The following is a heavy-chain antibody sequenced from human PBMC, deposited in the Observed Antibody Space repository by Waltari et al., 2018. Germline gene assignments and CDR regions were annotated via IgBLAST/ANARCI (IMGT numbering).Heavy chain of an antibody. D-gene: IGHD1-26*01. CDR2: IWYDGSNK. CDR1: GFTFSSYG. Sequence: QVQLVESGGGVVQPGRSLRLSCAASGFTFSSYGMHWVRQAPGKGLEWVAVIWYDGSNKYYADSVKGRFTISRDNSKNTLYLQMNSLRAEDTAVYYCAKDRVKWELPVAFDIWGQGTMVTVSS. V-gene: IGHV3-30*18. J-gene: IGHJ3*02. CDR3: AKDRVKWELPVAFDI.